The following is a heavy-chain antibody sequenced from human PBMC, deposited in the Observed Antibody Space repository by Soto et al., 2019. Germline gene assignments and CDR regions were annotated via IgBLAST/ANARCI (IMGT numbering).Heavy chain of an antibody. Sequence: QVQLVQSGAEVKKPGASVKVSCKASGYTFTGYYMHWVRQAPGQGLEWMGWINPNSGGTNYAQKFQGWVTMTSDTSISTSYMELSRLTSDDTAVYYCARELSSSTPSAEDYYYGMDVWGQGTTVTVSS. CDR3: ARELSSSTPSAEDYYYGMDV. CDR1: GYTFTGYY. V-gene: IGHV1-2*04. J-gene: IGHJ6*02. CDR2: INPNSGGT. D-gene: IGHD6-6*01.